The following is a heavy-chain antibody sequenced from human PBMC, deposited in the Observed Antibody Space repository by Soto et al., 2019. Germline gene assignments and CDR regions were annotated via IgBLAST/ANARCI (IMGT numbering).Heavy chain of an antibody. Sequence: QVQLQESGPGLVKPSETLSLTCTVSGGSISTYYWSWIRQPSGKGLEWIGYIYYSGSTNYNPSLKSRVTISVDTSKNQFSLKLSSVTAADTAVYYCARKYCSGGSCYENWFDPWGQGTLVTVSS. V-gene: IGHV4-59*08. CDR2: IYYSGST. D-gene: IGHD2-15*01. CDR3: ARKYCSGGSCYENWFDP. CDR1: GGSISTYY. J-gene: IGHJ5*02.